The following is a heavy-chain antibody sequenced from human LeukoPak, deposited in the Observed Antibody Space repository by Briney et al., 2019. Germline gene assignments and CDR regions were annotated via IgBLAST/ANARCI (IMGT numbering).Heavy chain of an antibody. Sequence: GGSLRLSCAASGFTFSSYAMSWVRQAQGKGLEWVSTISDSGRSTYYADSVKGRFTISRDTSKNTLDLQMNSLRAEDTAVYYCAKDGRVVAVPAAHLNWGQGTLVTVAS. D-gene: IGHD2-2*01. CDR1: GFTFSSYA. J-gene: IGHJ4*02. V-gene: IGHV3-23*01. CDR3: AKDGRVVAVPAAHLN. CDR2: ISDSGRST.